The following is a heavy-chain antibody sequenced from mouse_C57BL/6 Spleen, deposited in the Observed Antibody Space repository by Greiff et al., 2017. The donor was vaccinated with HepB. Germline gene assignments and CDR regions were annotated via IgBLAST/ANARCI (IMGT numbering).Heavy chain of an antibody. CDR3: ARSLDGYNY. Sequence: QVQLQQSGAELVRPGTSVKVSCKASGYAFTNYLIEWVKQRPGQGLEWIGVINPGSGGTNYNEKLKGKATLTADKSSSTAYMQLSSLTSEDSAVYFCARSLDGYNYWGQGTTLTVSS. CDR1: GYAFTNYL. V-gene: IGHV1-54*01. J-gene: IGHJ2*01. D-gene: IGHD2-2*01. CDR2: INPGSGGT.